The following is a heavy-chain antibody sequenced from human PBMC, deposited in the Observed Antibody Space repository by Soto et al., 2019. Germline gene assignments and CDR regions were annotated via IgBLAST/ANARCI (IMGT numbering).Heavy chain of an antibody. CDR3: ASPLVRFFDWVPDSYYYTMDV. Sequence: ASVKVSCQASGPTFTAYYMDWVRQAPGQGLEWMGWINPKTGGTNYAQKFQGRVTMTRDTSITTVYMELSGLRSDDTAVYYCASPLVRFFDWVPDSYYYTMDVWGQGTTVTVSS. CDR1: GPTFTAYY. CDR2: INPKTGGT. D-gene: IGHD3-9*01. V-gene: IGHV1-2*02. J-gene: IGHJ6*02.